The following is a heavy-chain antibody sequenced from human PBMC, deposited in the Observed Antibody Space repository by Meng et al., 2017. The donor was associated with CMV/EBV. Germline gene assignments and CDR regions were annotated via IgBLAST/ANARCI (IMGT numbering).Heavy chain of an antibody. J-gene: IGHJ5*02. CDR3: NREGAAPSIVVVPAAIPVGGGFDP. Sequence: GKSLKISCTASGFTFGDYAMSWVRQAPGKGLEWVGFIRSKAYGGTTEYAASVKGRFTISRDDSKSIDYLQMNSLKTEDTAVYYCNREGAAPSIVVVPAAIPVGGGFDPWGQGTLVTVSS. CDR1: GFTFGDYA. CDR2: IRSKAYGGTT. V-gene: IGHV3-49*04. D-gene: IGHD2-2*02.